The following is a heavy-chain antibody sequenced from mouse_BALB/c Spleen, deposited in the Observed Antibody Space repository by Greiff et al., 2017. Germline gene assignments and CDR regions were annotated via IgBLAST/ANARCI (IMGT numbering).Heavy chain of an antibody. Sequence: DVKLVESGGGLVQPGGSLKLSCAASGFTFSSYTMSWVRQTPEKRLEWVAYISNGGGSTYYPDTVKGRFTISRDNAKNTLYLQMSSLKSEDTAMYYCARRGYYRSALYYYAMDYWGQGTSVTVSS. CDR1: GFTFSSYT. D-gene: IGHD2-14*01. CDR2: ISNGGGST. J-gene: IGHJ4*01. CDR3: ARRGYYRSALYYYAMDY. V-gene: IGHV5-12-2*01.